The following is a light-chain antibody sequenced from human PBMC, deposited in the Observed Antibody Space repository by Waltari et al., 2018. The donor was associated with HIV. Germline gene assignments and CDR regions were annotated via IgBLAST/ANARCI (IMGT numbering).Light chain of an antibody. CDR1: QSLSGTS. CDR3: QQYVISPLT. CDR2: DAS. V-gene: IGKV3-20*01. Sequence: EIELTPSPGPINLSPGAGVIHSCRASQSLSGTSLPWYQQRPGQAPRILLSDASTRASGIPDRFSGSGSGTDFTLTISRLEPEDFATYYCQQYVISPLTFGGGTKVQI. J-gene: IGKJ4*01.